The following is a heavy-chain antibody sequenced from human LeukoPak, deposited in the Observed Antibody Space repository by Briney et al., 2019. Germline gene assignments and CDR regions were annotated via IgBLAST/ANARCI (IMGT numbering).Heavy chain of an antibody. D-gene: IGHD2-2*01. V-gene: IGHV4-34*01. J-gene: IGHJ4*02. CDR2: INHSGST. CDR3: ATSSDAPGNY. Sequence: PSETLSLTCAVYGGSFSGYYWSWIRQPPGKGLEWIGEINHSGSTNYNPSLKSRVTISVDTSKNQFSLKLSSVTAADTAVYYCATSSDAPGNYWGQGTLVTVSS. CDR1: GGSFSGYY.